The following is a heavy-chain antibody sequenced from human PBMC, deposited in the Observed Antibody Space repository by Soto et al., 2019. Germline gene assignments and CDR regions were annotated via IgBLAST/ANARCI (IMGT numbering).Heavy chain of an antibody. CDR3: ARGRKRYCSGGSCYSRYYYMDV. D-gene: IGHD2-15*01. Sequence: PSETLSLTCAVYGGSFGGYYGSWIRQPPGKGLEWIGEINHSGSTNYNPSLKSRVTISVDTSKNQFSLKLSSVTAADTAVYYCARGRKRYCSGGSCYSRYYYMDVWGKGTTVTVSS. V-gene: IGHV4-34*01. CDR2: INHSGST. J-gene: IGHJ6*03. CDR1: GGSFGGYY.